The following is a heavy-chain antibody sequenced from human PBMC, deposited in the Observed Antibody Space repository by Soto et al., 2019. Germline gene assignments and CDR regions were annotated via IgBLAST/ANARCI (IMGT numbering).Heavy chain of an antibody. D-gene: IGHD3-10*01. V-gene: IGHV1-18*04. J-gene: IGHJ4*02. CDR1: GYTFTSYG. Sequence: QVQLVQSGAEMKKPGSSVKVSCKASGYTFTSYGMSCVRPAPGLALQWMGWIDPYNSNTKDEQKFQGRVTMTTDTATSTAYMGRRSLRSDDTAVYYCARQIYMVRGGIRDYWGQGTLVTVSS. CDR3: ARQIYMVRGGIRDY. CDR2: IDPYNSNT.